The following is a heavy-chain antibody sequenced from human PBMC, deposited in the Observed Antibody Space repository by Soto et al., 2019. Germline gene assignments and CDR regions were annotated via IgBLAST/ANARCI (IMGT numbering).Heavy chain of an antibody. CDR3: AGDKITGLFDY. CDR2: INHSGST. CDR1: GGTFRDFY. D-gene: IGHD2-8*02. J-gene: IGHJ4*02. Sequence: SQTHPLTYAVYGGTFRDFYWRWILQPPGTGLEWIGDINHSGSTNNNHSLKSSVPISVDTSKNQFHQKLTSVTAADTAVYYCAGDKITGLFDYWGQGNLV. V-gene: IGHV4-34*08.